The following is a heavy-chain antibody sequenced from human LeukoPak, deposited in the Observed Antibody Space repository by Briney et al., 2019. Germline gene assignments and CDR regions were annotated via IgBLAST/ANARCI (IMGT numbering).Heavy chain of an antibody. CDR2: INPNSGGT. CDR3: ARDTCSGGSCYSYGYYYGMDV. D-gene: IGHD2-15*01. CDR1: GYIFTGYY. J-gene: IGHJ6*02. Sequence: ASVKVSCKASGYIFTGYYMHWVRQAPGQGLEWMGWINPNSGGTNYAQKFQGRVTMTRDTSISTTYMELSRLRSDDTAVYYCARDTCSGGSCYSYGYYYGMDVWGQGTTVTVSS. V-gene: IGHV1-2*02.